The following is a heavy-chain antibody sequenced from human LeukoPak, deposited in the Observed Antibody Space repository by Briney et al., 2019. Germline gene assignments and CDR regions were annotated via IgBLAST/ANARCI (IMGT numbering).Heavy chain of an antibody. V-gene: IGHV3-23*01. Sequence: LPGGSLRLSCAASGFTFSNFAMSWVRHAPGKGLEWVSGISGGGRTTDYADSVRGRFTISRDTSMNTVYLQMNSLRAEDTALYYCAKAGSLDSNSWFGVVYWGQGTLVTVSP. CDR1: GFTFSNFA. CDR3: AKAGSLDSNSWFGVVY. D-gene: IGHD6-13*01. J-gene: IGHJ4*02. CDR2: ISGGGRTT.